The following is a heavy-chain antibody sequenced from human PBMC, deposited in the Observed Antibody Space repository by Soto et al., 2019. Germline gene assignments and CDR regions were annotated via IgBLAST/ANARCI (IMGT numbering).Heavy chain of an antibody. D-gene: IGHD3-16*02. V-gene: IGHV4-38-2*02. J-gene: IGHJ5*02. CDR3: ARVPYHYARGTYRPRWFDP. Sequence: PSETLSLTCTVSGYSISRGYYWGWIRQPPGKGLQWIGTIYHDGTTYSNPSLNGRVTISVSTSQNRSSLTLRSVTAADTAVYYCARVPYHYARGTYRPRWFDPWGQGTLVTVSS. CDR2: IYHDGTT. CDR1: GYSISRGYY.